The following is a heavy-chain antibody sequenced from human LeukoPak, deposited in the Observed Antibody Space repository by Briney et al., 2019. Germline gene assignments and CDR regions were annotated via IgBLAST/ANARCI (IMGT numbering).Heavy chain of an antibody. J-gene: IGHJ4*02. D-gene: IGHD3-10*01. V-gene: IGHV4-39*01. CDR1: GGSISSSSYY. CDR3: ARHYYGSGTNRSPRDY. CDR2: IYYSGST. Sequence: SETLSLTCTVSGGSISSSSYYWRWIRQPPGKVLEWIGCIYYSGSTYYNPSLKSRVTISVDTSKNQFSLKLSSVTAADTAVYYYARHYYGSGTNRSPRDYWGQGTLVTVSS.